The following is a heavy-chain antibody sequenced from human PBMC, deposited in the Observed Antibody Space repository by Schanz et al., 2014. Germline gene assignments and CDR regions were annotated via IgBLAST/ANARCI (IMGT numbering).Heavy chain of an antibody. V-gene: IGHV3-30*02. CDR2: IRYDGSNK. D-gene: IGHD6-13*01. CDR3: AKGRGSWGYFFDY. CDR1: GFTFNGHA. J-gene: IGHJ4*02. Sequence: QVQLVESGGGVVQPGGSLRLSCESSGFTFNGHAMHWVRQAPGKGLEWVALIRYDGSNKYYADSVKGRFTISRDNSKNTLYLQMNSLRAEDTAVYYCAKGRGSWGYFFDYWGQGTLVTVSS.